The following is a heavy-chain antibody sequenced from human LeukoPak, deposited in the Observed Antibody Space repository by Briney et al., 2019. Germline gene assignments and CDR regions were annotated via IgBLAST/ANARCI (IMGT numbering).Heavy chain of an antibody. J-gene: IGHJ4*02. CDR3: ARGHAMVTY. CDR2: INHSGST. CDR1: GGSFSGYY. Sequence: SETLSLTCAVYGGSFSGYYWSWIRQPPGKGLEWIGEINHSGSTNYNPSLKSRVTISVDTSKNQFSLKLSSVTAADTAVYYCARGHAMVTYWGQGTLVTVSS. V-gene: IGHV4-34*01. D-gene: IGHD5-18*01.